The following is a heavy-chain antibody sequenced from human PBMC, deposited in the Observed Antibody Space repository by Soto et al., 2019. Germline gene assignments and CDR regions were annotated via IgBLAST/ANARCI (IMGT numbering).Heavy chain of an antibody. CDR1: GFTFTSSA. Sequence: QMQLVQSGPEVKKPGTSVKVSCKASGFTFTSSAVQWVRQARGQRLEWIGWIVVGSGNTNYAQKFQERVTITRDMSTSTAYMELSSLRSEDTAVYYCAAAHDSSGYEDYWGQGTLVTVSS. J-gene: IGHJ4*02. CDR2: IVVGSGNT. D-gene: IGHD3-22*01. V-gene: IGHV1-58*01. CDR3: AAAHDSSGYEDY.